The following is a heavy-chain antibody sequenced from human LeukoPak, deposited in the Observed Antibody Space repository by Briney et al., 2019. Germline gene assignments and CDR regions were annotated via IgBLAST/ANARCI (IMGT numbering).Heavy chain of an antibody. CDR1: GGSISSSNW. D-gene: IGHD1-26*01. J-gene: IGHJ6*03. CDR2: IYHSGST. V-gene: IGHV4-4*02. Sequence: PSGTLSLTCAVSGGSISSSNWWSWVRQPPGKGLEWMGEIYHSGSTNYNPSLKSRVTMSVDTSKKQFSLKLSSVTAADTAVYYCARVRGSSGSYEYYHYMDVWGKGTTVTISS. CDR3: ARVRGSSGSYEYYHYMDV.